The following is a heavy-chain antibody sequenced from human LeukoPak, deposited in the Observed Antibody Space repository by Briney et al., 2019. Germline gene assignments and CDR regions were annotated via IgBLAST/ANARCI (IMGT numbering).Heavy chain of an antibody. CDR2: LSGSGITT. D-gene: IGHD6-19*01. CDR1: GFTFSNSA. CDR3: AKGIYSSGWSCFDY. V-gene: IGHV3-23*01. J-gene: IGHJ4*01. Sequence: GGSLRLSCAASGFTFSNSAMSWVRQAPGKGLEWVSTLSGSGITTCYADSVKGRFTISRDNSKNTLYLQMNSLRAEDTAVYYCAKGIYSSGWSCFDYWGHGTLVTVSS.